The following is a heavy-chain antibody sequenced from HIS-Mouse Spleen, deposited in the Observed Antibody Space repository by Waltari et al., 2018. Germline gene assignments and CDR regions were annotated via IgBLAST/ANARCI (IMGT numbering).Heavy chain of an antibody. CDR3: AREIPYSSSWYDWYFDL. J-gene: IGHJ2*01. D-gene: IGHD6-13*01. CDR1: GGPISSRRYY. Sequence: QLQLQESGPGLVKPSETLSLTCPVPGGPISSRRYYWGRLRQPPGKGLEWIGSIYYSGSTYYNPSLKSRVTISVDTSKNQFSLKLSSVTAADTAVYYCAREIPYSSSWYDWYFDLWGRGTLVTVSS. V-gene: IGHV4-39*07. CDR2: IYYSGST.